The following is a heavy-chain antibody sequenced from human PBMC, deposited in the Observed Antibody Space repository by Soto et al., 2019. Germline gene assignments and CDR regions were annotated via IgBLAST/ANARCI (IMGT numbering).Heavy chain of an antibody. CDR1: GFSLSTSGAG. D-gene: IGHD3-10*01. V-gene: IGHV2-5*02. J-gene: IGHJ4*02. CDR3: AHRRISGKGLQMTYDY. Sequence: QITLKESGPALVKPTQTLTLTCTFSGFSLSTSGAGVGWLRQPPGKALEWLAVIYWDDDMRYSPSLKSRLTITKDTSKNQVVLRMTNMDPVDTATYYCAHRRISGKGLQMTYDYWGQGILVTVSS. CDR2: IYWDDDM.